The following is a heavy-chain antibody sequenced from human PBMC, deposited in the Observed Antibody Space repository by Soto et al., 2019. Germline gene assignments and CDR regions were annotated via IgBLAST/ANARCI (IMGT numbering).Heavy chain of an antibody. CDR1: GFTFSSYG. Sequence: GGSLRLSCAASGFTFSSYGMHWVRQAPGKGLEWVAVIWYDGSNKYYADSVKGRFTISRDNSKNTLYLQMNSLRAEDTAVYYCARFLAAAGTTTDFDYWGQGTLVTVSS. D-gene: IGHD6-13*01. V-gene: IGHV3-33*01. CDR3: ARFLAAAGTTTDFDY. J-gene: IGHJ4*02. CDR2: IWYDGSNK.